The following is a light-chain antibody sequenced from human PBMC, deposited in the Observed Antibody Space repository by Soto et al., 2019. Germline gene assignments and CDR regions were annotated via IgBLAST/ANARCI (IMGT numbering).Light chain of an antibody. V-gene: IGLV2-14*01. CDR2: VVS. CDR1: SSDVGGYNY. CDR3: SSYTSSSTRVV. Sequence: QSALTQPASVSGSPGQSITISCTGTSSDVGGYNYVSWYQQHPGKAPKLMIYVVSNRPSGVSNRFSGSKSGNTASLIISGLQAEDEADYYCSSYTSSSTRVVFGGGTKLTVL. J-gene: IGLJ2*01.